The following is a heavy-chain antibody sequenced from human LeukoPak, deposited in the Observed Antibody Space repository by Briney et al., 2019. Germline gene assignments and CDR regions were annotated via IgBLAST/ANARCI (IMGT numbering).Heavy chain of an antibody. CDR3: ARLFGYYGSGRPSNPSYYFDY. Sequence: SETLSLTCTVSGGSISSYYWSWIRQPPGKGLEWIGYIYYSGSTNYNPSLKSRVTISVDTSKSQFSLKLSSVTAADTAVYYCARLFGYYGSGRPSNPSYYFDYWGQGTLVTVSS. V-gene: IGHV4-59*08. D-gene: IGHD3-10*01. J-gene: IGHJ4*02. CDR1: GGSISSYY. CDR2: IYYSGST.